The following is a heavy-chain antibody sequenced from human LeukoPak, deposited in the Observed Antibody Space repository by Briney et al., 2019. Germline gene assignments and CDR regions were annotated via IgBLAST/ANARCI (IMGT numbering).Heavy chain of an antibody. Sequence: GGSLRLSCAASGFTFSSYAMHWVRQAPGKGLEWVALIRFDGINKFYADSVKGRFTVSRDNSKNTVHLQMNSLRAEDTAVYYCAKSDGSGSYYYYMDAWGKGTTVTVSS. CDR2: IRFDGINK. CDR3: AKSDGSGSYYYYMDA. D-gene: IGHD3-10*01. CDR1: GFTFSSYA. J-gene: IGHJ6*03. V-gene: IGHV3-30-3*02.